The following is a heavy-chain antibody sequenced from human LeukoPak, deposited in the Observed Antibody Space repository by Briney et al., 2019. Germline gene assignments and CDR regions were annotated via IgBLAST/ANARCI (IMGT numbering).Heavy chain of an antibody. CDR3: TRGGRQDYDDSTGYLDY. Sequence: GSLRLSCTASGFTFGDYAMSWFRQAPGKGLEWVGFIRSKAYGGTTEYAASVKGRFTISRDDSKSIAYLQMHSLKTEDTAVYYCTRGGRQDYDDSTGYLDYWGQGTLVTVSS. V-gene: IGHV3-49*03. D-gene: IGHD3-22*01. J-gene: IGHJ4*02. CDR2: IRSKAYGGTT. CDR1: GFTFGDYA.